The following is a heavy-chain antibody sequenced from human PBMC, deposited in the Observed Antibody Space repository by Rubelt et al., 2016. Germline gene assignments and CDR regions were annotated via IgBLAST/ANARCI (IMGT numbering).Heavy chain of an antibody. CDR1: GGSISGYF. V-gene: IGHV4-59*04. D-gene: IGHD3-9*01. CDR3: AVDILTGTAY. J-gene: IGHJ4*02. CDR2: IYHSGRI. Sequence: QVQLQESGPGLVKPSETLSLTCTVSGGSISGYFWSWIRQPPGKGLEWIGSIYHSGRIYYNPSLKSRRTISADTSKNQFSLKLSSVTAADTAVYYCAVDILTGTAYWGQGILVTVSS.